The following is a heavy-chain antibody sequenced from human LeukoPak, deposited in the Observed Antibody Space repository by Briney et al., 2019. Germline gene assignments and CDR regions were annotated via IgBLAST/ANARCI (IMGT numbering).Heavy chain of an antibody. CDR2: MKPNSGNT. V-gene: IGHV1-8*03. CDR1: GYTFTSYY. D-gene: IGHD6-19*01. Sequence: ASVKVSCKASGYTFTSYYMHWVRQAPGQGLEWMGWMKPNSGNTIYAQKFQGRVTITRNTSISTAYMELSSLRSEDTAVYYCARRAVAYKYSYYMDVWGKGTAVTVSS. J-gene: IGHJ6*03. CDR3: ARRAVAYKYSYYMDV.